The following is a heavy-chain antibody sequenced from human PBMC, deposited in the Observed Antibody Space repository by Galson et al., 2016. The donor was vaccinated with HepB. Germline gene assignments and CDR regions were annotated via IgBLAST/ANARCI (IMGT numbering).Heavy chain of an antibody. CDR2: ISGNSGSV. J-gene: IGHJ1*01. CDR1: GFTFDDYA. V-gene: IGHV3-9*01. Sequence: SLRLSCAASGFTFDDYAMHWVRQVPGKGLEWVSGISGNSGSVGYVDSVMGRFTISRDSAKNSLYLQMNSLRAEDTAIYYCAKGRFSSKEYFQHWGQGTRVTVSS. D-gene: IGHD6-13*01. CDR3: AKGRFSSKEYFQH.